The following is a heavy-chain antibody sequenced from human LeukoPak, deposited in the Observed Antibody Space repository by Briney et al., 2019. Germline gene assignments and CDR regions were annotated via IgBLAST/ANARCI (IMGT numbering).Heavy chain of an antibody. J-gene: IGHJ4*02. D-gene: IGHD1-26*01. V-gene: IGHV4-59*02. CDR2: IYYSGST. CDR1: GASVSNYY. Sequence: PSETLSLTCRVSGASVSNYYWSWIRQSPGKGLEWIGYIYYSGSTNYNPSLKSRVTISIDTSKNHFSLKLSSVTAADTAVYFCAGIGANGDYWGQGTLVTVSS. CDR3: AGIGANGDY.